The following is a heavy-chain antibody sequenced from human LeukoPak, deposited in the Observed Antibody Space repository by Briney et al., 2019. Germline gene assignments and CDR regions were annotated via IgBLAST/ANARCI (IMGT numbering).Heavy chain of an antibody. CDR3: ARIHRYCSGGACYVLDN. J-gene: IGHJ4*02. CDR2: IDDSGNT. Sequence: KSSEALSLTCTVPGGSISRYYWSWIRRPPGKGLEWIGYIDDSGNTNYNPSLKSQVTISVDKSKNQFSLKLSFVTAADTAVYYCARIHRYCSGGACYVLDNWGQGTLVAVSS. CDR1: GGSISRYY. D-gene: IGHD2-15*01. V-gene: IGHV4-59*01.